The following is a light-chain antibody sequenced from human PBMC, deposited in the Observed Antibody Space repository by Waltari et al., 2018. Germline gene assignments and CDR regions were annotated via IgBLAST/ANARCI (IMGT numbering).Light chain of an antibody. CDR3: QQSYTAPFT. CDR2: GAS. J-gene: IGKJ3*01. CDR1: QSISTP. Sequence: DIQMTQSPPSLSTSVGDRVTITCRATQSISTPLNWYQQKAGKAPNLLIYGASTLERGVPSRFSGSGSGTDFTLTISSLRPEDFATYYCQQSYTAPFTFGPGTRVDLK. V-gene: IGKV1-39*01.